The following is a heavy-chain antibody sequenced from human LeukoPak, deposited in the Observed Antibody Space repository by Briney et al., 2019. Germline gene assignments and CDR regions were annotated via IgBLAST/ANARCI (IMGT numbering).Heavy chain of an antibody. CDR3: ARVGRGCSSIRCYWEDWFDP. J-gene: IGHJ5*02. CDR1: GYSFTNYG. CDR2: ISGYNANA. V-gene: IGHV1-18*01. Sequence: ASVKVSRKASGYSFTNYGITWIREAPGQGPEWLGWISGYNANAHYAQNVQGRVTLTTDTSTNTAYMELRGLTSDDTAMYYCARVGRGCSSIRCYWEDWFDPWGQGTLVIVSS. D-gene: IGHD2-2*01.